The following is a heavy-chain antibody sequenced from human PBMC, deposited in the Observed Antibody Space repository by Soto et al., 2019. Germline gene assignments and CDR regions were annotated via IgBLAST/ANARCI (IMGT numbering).Heavy chain of an antibody. CDR1: RFSLSTTGVG. CDR3: ARSLWFGELH. D-gene: IGHD3-10*01. J-gene: IGHJ4*02. Sequence: QITLKESGPTLVKPTQTLTLTCSFSRFSLSTTGVGVGWIRQSPGKALEWLAIIYWDNDKRYSPSLKSRVIITKDTSKNQVVLTVTNMDPVDTGTYYCARSLWFGELHWGQGALVTVSS. CDR2: IYWDNDK. V-gene: IGHV2-5*02.